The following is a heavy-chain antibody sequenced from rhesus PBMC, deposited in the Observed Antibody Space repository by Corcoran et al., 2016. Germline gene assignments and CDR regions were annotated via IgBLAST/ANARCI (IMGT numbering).Heavy chain of an antibody. J-gene: IGHJ6*01. V-gene: IGHV4-122*02. CDR3: ARGFYGLDS. CDR1: GYSISRGYY. CDR2: ITYSGST. Sequence: QVQLQESGPGLVKPSETLSLTCAVSGYSISRGYYWSWIRQPPGKGLGWIGYITYSGSTSDNPSLKSRVTISRATSKSQFSLKLSSVTAADTAVYYCARGFYGLDSWGQGVVVTVSS.